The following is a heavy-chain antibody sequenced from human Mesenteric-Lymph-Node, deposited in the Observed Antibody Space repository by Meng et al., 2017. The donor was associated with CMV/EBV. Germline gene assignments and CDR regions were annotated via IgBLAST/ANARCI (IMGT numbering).Heavy chain of an antibody. D-gene: IGHD3-3*01. CDR3: ARAPEEGLRFLEWLSSLNPYFDY. J-gene: IGHJ4*02. V-gene: IGHV4-34*01. CDR1: GGSFSGYY. CDR2: INHSGST. Sequence: SETLSLTCAVYGGSFSGYYWSWIRQPPGKGLEWIGEINHSGSTNYNPSLKSRVTISVDTSKNQFSLKLSSVTAADTAVYYCARAPEEGLRFLEWLSSLNPYFDYWGQGTLVTVSS.